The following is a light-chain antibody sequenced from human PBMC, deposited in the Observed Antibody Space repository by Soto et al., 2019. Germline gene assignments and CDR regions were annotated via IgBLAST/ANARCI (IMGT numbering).Light chain of an antibody. CDR2: GAS. J-gene: IGKJ1*01. CDR1: QSVSSN. V-gene: IGKV3-15*01. Sequence: DIVMTQSIAILSVSPAPSATLSGRASQSVSSNLAWYQQKPGQAPRLLIYGASTRATGIPARFSGSGSGTEFTLTISSLQSEDFAVYYCQQYDTWPRTFGLGTKVDIK. CDR3: QQYDTWPRT.